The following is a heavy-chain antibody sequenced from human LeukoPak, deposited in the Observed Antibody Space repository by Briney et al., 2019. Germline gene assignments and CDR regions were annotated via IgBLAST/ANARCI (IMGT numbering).Heavy chain of an antibody. Sequence: KPSQCLSPTCSVSGASVSSYYCGWIRQPPGGGLGWVEYTYYSGSTNHNPPLTSRVTISVDTSKNQFSLKLSSVTAADTAVYYCARYYDNSGSLDYWGQGTLVTVSS. CDR1: GASVSSYY. CDR3: ARYYDNSGSLDY. CDR2: TYYSGST. D-gene: IGHD3-22*01. J-gene: IGHJ4*02. V-gene: IGHV4-59*08.